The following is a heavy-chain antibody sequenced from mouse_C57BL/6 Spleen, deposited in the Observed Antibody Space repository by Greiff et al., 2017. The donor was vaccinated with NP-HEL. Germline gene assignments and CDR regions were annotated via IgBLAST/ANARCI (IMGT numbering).Heavy chain of an antibody. CDR2: ISDGGSYT. V-gene: IGHV5-4*01. Sequence: EVHLVESGGGLVKPGGSLKLSCAASGFTFSSYAMSWVRQTPEKRLEWVATISDGGSYTYYPDNVKGRFTISRDNAKNNLYLQMSHLKSEDTAMYYCAREGTVVATDAYWGQGTLVTVSA. CDR3: AREGTVVATDAY. J-gene: IGHJ3*01. CDR1: GFTFSSYA. D-gene: IGHD1-1*01.